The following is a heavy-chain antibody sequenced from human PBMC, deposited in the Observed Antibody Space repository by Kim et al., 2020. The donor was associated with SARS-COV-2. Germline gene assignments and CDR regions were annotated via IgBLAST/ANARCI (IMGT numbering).Heavy chain of an antibody. CDR2: IKQDGSEK. V-gene: IGHV3-7*01. CDR1: GFTFSSYW. CDR3: ARSESEHHYYYYYGMDV. J-gene: IGHJ6*02. D-gene: IGHD3-10*01. Sequence: GGSLRLSCAASGFTFSSYWMSWVRQAPGKGLEWVANIKQDGSEKYYVDSVKGRFTISRDNAKNSLYLQMNSLRAEDTAVYYCARSESEHHYYYYYGMDVWGQGTTVTVSS.